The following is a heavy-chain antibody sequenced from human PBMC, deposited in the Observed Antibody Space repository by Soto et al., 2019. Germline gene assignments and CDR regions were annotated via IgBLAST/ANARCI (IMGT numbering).Heavy chain of an antibody. D-gene: IGHD3-22*01. Sequence: PSETLSLTCVVSGDSISSTHWWTWVRQTPGTGLEWIGEVYHTGSTKYNPSLKNRVTISLDKSNNQFSLNLKSLTAADTAVYYCARDSYYYDSRVLDYWGQGTLVTVSS. CDR1: GDSISSTHW. J-gene: IGHJ4*02. CDR3: ARDSYYYDSRVLDY. V-gene: IGHV4-4*02. CDR2: VYHTGST.